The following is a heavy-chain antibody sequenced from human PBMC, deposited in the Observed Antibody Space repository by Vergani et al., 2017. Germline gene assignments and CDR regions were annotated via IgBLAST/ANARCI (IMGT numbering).Heavy chain of an antibody. Sequence: QVQLQQSGPGLVKPSQTLSLTCAISGDSVSSNSAAWNWIRQSPSRGLEWLGRTYYRSKWYNDYAVSVKSRITINPDTSKNQFSLQLNSVTPEDTAVHYCARFVKRVTMVRGVIIQYYYYMXVWGKGP. V-gene: IGHV6-1*01. CDR1: GDSVSSNSAA. CDR2: TYYRSKWYN. J-gene: IGHJ6*03. CDR3: ARFVKRVTMVRGVIIQYYYYMXV. D-gene: IGHD3-10*01.